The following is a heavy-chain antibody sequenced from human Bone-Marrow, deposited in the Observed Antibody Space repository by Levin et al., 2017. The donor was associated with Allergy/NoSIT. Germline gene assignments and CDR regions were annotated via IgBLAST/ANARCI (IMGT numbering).Heavy chain of an antibody. CDR1: GFTFSDYY. CDR2: ISSSGSTI. Sequence: GGSLRLSCAASGFTFSDYYMSWIRQAPGKGLEWVSYISSSGSTIYYADSVKGRFTISRDNAKNSLYLQMNSLRAEDTAVYYCASTMASYYYYYGMDVWGQGTTVTVSS. D-gene: IGHD3-10*01. V-gene: IGHV3-11*01. J-gene: IGHJ6*02. CDR3: ASTMASYYYYYGMDV.